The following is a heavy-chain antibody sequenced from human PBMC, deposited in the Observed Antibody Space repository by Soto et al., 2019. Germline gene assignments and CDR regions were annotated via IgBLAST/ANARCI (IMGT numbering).Heavy chain of an antibody. D-gene: IGHD1-20*01. CDR2: ISGSGGST. V-gene: IGHV3-23*01. J-gene: IGHJ6*02. CDR1: GFTFSTYA. Sequence: PGGSLRLSCAASGFTFSTYAMSWVRQAPGKGLEWVSGISGSGGSTHYADSVKGRFIISRDNSKNTLDVQMNSLRAEDTAVYYCARGLGINCYGMDVWGQGTTVTVSS. CDR3: ARGLGINCYGMDV.